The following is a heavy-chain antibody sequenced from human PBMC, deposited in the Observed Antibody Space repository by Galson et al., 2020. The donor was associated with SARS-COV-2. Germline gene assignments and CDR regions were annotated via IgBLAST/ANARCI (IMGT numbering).Heavy chain of an antibody. J-gene: IGHJ2*01. CDR2: VYQSGAT. CDR1: GVSITRGGYS. D-gene: IGHD2-2*02. CDR3: ARLYVSGLSPYWYLDL. V-gene: IGHV4-30-2*06. Sequence: SENLYLTYSVSGVSITRGGYSWTWIRQSPGKGLEWIGYVYQSGATHYNSSLKSRLSISMDRSKNQLSLKLTSVTAADTAVYYCARLYVSGLSPYWYLDLWGRGTLVTVSS.